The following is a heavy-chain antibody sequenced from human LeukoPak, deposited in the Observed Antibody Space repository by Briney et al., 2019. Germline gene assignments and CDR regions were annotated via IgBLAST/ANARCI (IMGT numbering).Heavy chain of an antibody. J-gene: IGHJ5*02. CDR2: IYYSGST. CDR3: ARIPGTAAAGPILNWFDP. Sequence: PSETLSLTCTVSGGSISSSSYYWGWIRQPPGKGLEWIGSIYYSGSTYYNPSLKSRVTISVDTSKNQFSLKLSSVTAADTAVYYCARIPGTAAAGPILNWFDPWGQGTLVTVSS. V-gene: IGHV4-39*01. D-gene: IGHD6-13*01. CDR1: GGSISSSSYY.